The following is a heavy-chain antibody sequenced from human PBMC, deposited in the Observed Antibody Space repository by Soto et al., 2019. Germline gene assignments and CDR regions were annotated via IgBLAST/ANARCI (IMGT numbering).Heavy chain of an antibody. V-gene: IGHV3-23*01. CDR2: ISGSGGST. CDR1: GFTFISYA. D-gene: IGHD6-19*01. Sequence: EVQLLESGGGLVQPGGSLRLSCSASGFTFISYAMSWVRQAPGKVLEWVSAISGSGGSTYYADSVKGRFTISMDNSKNTLYLQMNSLRAEDTAVYYCATGVAAEGWYYFDYWGQGTLVTVSS. CDR3: ATGVAAEGWYYFDY. J-gene: IGHJ4*02.